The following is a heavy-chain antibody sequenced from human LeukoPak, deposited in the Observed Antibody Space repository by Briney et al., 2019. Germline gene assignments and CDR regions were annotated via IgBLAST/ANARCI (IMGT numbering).Heavy chain of an antibody. V-gene: IGHV4-39*07. CDR1: GGSISSSSYY. CDR2: IYYSGST. J-gene: IGHJ4*02. Sequence: SETLSLTCTVSGGSISSSSYYWGWIRQPPGKGLEWIGSIYYSGSTYYNPSLKSRVTISVDTSKNQFSLKLSSVTAADTAVYYCARDEVAGATFDYWGQGTLVTVSS. D-gene: IGHD1-26*01. CDR3: ARDEVAGATFDY.